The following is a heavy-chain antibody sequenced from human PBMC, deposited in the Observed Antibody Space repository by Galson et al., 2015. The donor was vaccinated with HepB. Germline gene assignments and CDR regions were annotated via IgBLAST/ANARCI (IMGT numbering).Heavy chain of an antibody. CDR2: IYYSGST. V-gene: IGHV4-59*08. J-gene: IGHJ6*02. Sequence: ETLSLTCTVSGGSISSYYWSWIRQPPGKGLEWIGYIYYSGSTNYNPSLKSRVTISVDTSKNQFSLKLSSVTAADTAVYYCARGRDYYGMDVWGQGTTVTVSS. CDR3: ARGRDYYGMDV. CDR1: GGSISSYY.